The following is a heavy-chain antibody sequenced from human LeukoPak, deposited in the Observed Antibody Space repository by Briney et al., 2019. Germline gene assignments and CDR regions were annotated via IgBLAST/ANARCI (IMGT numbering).Heavy chain of an antibody. J-gene: IGHJ4*02. D-gene: IGHD6-6*01. CDR1: GYSISSGYY. CDR2: IYHSGST. V-gene: IGHV4-38-2*01. Sequence: PSETLSLTCAVSGYSISSGYYWGWIRQPPGKGLEWIGRIYHSGSTYYNPSLKSRVTISVDTSKNQFSLKLSSVTAADTAVYYCARQRPSIAARRGGFDYWGQGTLVTVSS. CDR3: ARQRPSIAARRGGFDY.